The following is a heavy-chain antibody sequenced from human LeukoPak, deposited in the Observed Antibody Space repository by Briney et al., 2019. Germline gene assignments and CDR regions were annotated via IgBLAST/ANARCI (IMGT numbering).Heavy chain of an antibody. Sequence: GGSLRLSCAASGFTFSSYAMHWVRQAPGKGLEWVAVISYDGSNKYHADSVKGRFTISRDNSKNTLYLQMSSLRSEDTAVYYCARAVLGDSGSADYWGQGTLVTVSS. CDR3: ARAVLGDSGSADY. J-gene: IGHJ4*02. CDR2: ISYDGSNK. CDR1: GFTFSSYA. D-gene: IGHD5-12*01. V-gene: IGHV3-30-3*01.